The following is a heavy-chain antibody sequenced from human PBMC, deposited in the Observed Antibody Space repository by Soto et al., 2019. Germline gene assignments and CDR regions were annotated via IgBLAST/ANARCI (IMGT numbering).Heavy chain of an antibody. CDR2: INAGNGNT. V-gene: IGHV1-3*01. CDR3: AREDSSGYYPYFDY. CDR1: GYTFTSYA. Sequence: ASVKVSCKASGYTFTSYAMHWVLQAPGQRLEWMGWINAGNGNTKYSQKFQGRVTITRDTSASTAYMELSSLRSEDTAVYYCAREDSSGYYPYFDYWGQGTLVTVSS. D-gene: IGHD3-22*01. J-gene: IGHJ4*02.